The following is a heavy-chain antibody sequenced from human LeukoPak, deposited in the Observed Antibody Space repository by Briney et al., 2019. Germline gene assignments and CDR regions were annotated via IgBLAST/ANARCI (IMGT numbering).Heavy chain of an antibody. V-gene: IGHV3-23*01. Sequence: GGSLRLSCAGSGFTFSTYNMNWVRQAPGKGLEWVSDINGSGGSTYYADSVKGRFTISRDNSKNTLYLLMNSLRAEDTAVYYCAKSLLRPGYWGQGTLVTVSS. J-gene: IGHJ4*02. D-gene: IGHD3-3*01. CDR2: INGSGGST. CDR1: GFTFSTYN. CDR3: AKSLLRPGY.